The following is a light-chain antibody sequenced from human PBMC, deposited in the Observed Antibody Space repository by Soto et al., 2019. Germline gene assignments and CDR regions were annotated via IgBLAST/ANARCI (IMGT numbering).Light chain of an antibody. V-gene: IGLV2-8*01. CDR3: SSYAASYNLGV. Sequence: QSVLTQPPSASGSHGQSVTISCIGTSSDVGGYNYVSWYQQHPGKAPKLMIYEVSKRPSGVPDRFSGSKSGNTASLTVSGLQAEDEADYYCSSYAASYNLGVFGGGTKLTVL. CDR1: SSDVGGYNY. CDR2: EVS. J-gene: IGLJ2*01.